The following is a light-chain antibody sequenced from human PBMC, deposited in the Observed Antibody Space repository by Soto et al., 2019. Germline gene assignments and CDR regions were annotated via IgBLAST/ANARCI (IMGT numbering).Light chain of an antibody. CDR2: GAS. CDR1: QSVAGS. V-gene: IGKV3-20*01. CDR3: QQYGSSATIT. J-gene: IGKJ5*01. Sequence: VLTESRATLSLSPGARAILSCRASQSVAGSLAWYQQKPGQAHRLIIYGASIRATGIPDRFSGSGSETDFTLTISRLEPEDFALYYCQQYGSSATITFGQGTRLEIK.